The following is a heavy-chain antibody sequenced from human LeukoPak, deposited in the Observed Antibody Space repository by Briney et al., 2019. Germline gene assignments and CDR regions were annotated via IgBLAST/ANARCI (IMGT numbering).Heavy chain of an antibody. CDR3: ARVATSSWFGYYMDV. D-gene: IGHD6-13*01. CDR2: IYYSGRT. V-gene: IGHV4-59*01. CDR1: GGSISSYY. Sequence: PSETLSLTCTVSGGSISSYYWSWFRQPPGKGLEGMGYIYYSGRTNYNPSLKSRVTISIDTSKNQFSLKLSSVTAADTAVYYCARVATSSWFGYYMDVWGKGTTVTVSS. J-gene: IGHJ6*03.